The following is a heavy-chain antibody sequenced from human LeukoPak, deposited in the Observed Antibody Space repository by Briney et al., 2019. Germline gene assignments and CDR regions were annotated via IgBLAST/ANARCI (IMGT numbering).Heavy chain of an antibody. CDR3: ARATFGGVIAPFDY. D-gene: IGHD3-16*02. CDR1: GYTFTGYY. CDR2: INPNSGGT. V-gene: IGHV1-2*02. J-gene: IGHJ4*02. Sequence: ASVKVSCKASGYTFTGYYMHLVRQAPGQGLEWMGWINPNSGGTNYAQKFQGRVTMTRDTSISTAYMELSRLRSDDTAVYYCARATFGGVIAPFDYWGQGTLVTVSS.